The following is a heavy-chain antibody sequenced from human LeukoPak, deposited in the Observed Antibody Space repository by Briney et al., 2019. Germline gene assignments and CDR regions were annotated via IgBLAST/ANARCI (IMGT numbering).Heavy chain of an antibody. CDR2: ISSSSSTI. D-gene: IGHD3-16*02. CDR3: ARAHHRRVYDYVWGSYPY. V-gene: IGHV3-48*01. J-gene: IGHJ4*02. Sequence: PGGSLRLSCAASGFTLITYSMNWVRQAPGKGLEWVSYISSSSSTIYYADSVKGRFTISRDNAKNSLYLQMNSLRAEDTAVYYCARAHHRRVYDYVWGSYPYWGQGTLVTVPS. CDR1: GFTLITYS.